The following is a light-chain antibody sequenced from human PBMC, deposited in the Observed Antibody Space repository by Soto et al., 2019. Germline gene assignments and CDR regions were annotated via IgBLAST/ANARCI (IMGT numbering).Light chain of an antibody. V-gene: IGKV3-20*01. CDR3: QQYGSWT. J-gene: IGKJ1*01. Sequence: EIVLTQSPGTLSVSPGERATLSCRASQTISSNNLAWYQQKPGQAPSLLIYGTTSRATGIAERFSGSGSGTDFTLTISRLEPEDSARYYCQQYGSWTFGQGAKVQI. CDR1: QTISSNN. CDR2: GTT.